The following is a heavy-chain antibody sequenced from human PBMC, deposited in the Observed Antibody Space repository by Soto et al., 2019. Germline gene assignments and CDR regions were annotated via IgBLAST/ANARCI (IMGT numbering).Heavy chain of an antibody. V-gene: IGHV1-69*06. CDR1: GGTFSSYA. J-gene: IGHJ6*02. CDR2: IIPIFGTA. CDR3: ARGDYYGSVTNSYYGMDV. Sequence: GASVKVSCKASGGTFSSYAISWVRQAPGQGLEWMGGIIPIFGTANYAQKFQGRVTITADKSTSTAYMELSSLRSEDTAVYYCARGDYYGSVTNSYYGMDVWGQGTTVTGLL. D-gene: IGHD3-10*01.